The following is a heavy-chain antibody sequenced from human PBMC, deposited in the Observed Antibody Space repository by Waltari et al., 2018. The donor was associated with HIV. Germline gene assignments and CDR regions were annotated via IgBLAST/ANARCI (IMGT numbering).Heavy chain of an antibody. V-gene: IGHV4-34*01. J-gene: IGHJ4*02. CDR2: MNPRGGT. CDR3: ARGLRTVTPRN. CDR1: GGSFSGYS. Sequence: QVQLQQRGAILLRPSETLSLTCAVSGGSFSGYSWNWIRQAPGKGLGWIGAMNPRGGTNHNASPERPIHIPGEPSKHLLPLEMNSVTAADTAVYFCARGLRTVTPRNWGPGTLVTVSS. D-gene: IGHD4-17*01.